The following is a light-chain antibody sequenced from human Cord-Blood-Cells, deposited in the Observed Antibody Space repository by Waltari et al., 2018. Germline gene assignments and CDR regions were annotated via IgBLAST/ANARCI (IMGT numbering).Light chain of an antibody. J-gene: IGLJ1*01. Sequence: SYELTQPPSVSVSPGQTARITCSGDALPKQYAYWYQQKPGQAPVLVIYKGSERPSGIPERFSGSSSGRTVTLTISGVQAEDEADYYCQSADSSGTYYVFGTGTKVTVL. CDR1: ALPKQY. V-gene: IGLV3-25*03. CDR2: KGS. CDR3: QSADSSGTYYV.